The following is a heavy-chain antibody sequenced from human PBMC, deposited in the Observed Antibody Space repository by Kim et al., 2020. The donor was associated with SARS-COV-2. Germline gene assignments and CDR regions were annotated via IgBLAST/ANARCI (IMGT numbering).Heavy chain of an antibody. D-gene: IGHD1-1*01. CDR3: ATTRGPAGGAHPDY. J-gene: IGHJ4*02. Sequence: SETLSLTCTVSGVSTSSYYWSWIRQSPGKGLEWIGCIIHTGTTNYSPSLKSRVTSSFDTSNNNFSLTLKSVTAADTAVYYCATTRGPAGGAHPDYWCQRT. CDR2: IIHTGTT. CDR1: GVSTSSYY. V-gene: IGHV4-59*08.